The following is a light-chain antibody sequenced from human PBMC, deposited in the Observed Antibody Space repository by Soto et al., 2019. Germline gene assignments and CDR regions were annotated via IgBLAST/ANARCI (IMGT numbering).Light chain of an antibody. CDR2: DAS. Sequence: EIVLTQSPATLSLSPGERATLSCRASQSVSNYLAWYQQKPDQAPRLLIYDASNRATGIPARFSGSGSGTDFTLTISSLEPEDFAVYYCHHRSNWPPLTFGGGTKVEI. J-gene: IGKJ4*01. CDR1: QSVSNY. CDR3: HHRSNWPPLT. V-gene: IGKV3-11*01.